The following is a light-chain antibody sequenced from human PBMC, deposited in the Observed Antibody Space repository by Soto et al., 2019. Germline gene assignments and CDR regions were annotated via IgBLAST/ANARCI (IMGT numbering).Light chain of an antibody. CDR3: QQRTNWPPWT. V-gene: IGKV3-11*01. CDR1: QSISSS. J-gene: IGKJ1*01. CDR2: DAS. Sequence: EIVLTQSPATLSLSPGERATLSCRASQSISSSLAWYQQKPGQAPRLLIYDASNRATGIPARFSGSGSGTDFTLTISSLEPEDFAVYYCQQRTNWPPWTFGHWTKVEVK.